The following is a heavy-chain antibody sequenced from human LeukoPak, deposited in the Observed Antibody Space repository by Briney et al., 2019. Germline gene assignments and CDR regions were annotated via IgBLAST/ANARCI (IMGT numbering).Heavy chain of an antibody. J-gene: IGHJ4*02. CDR1: GYSISSGYY. V-gene: IGHV4-38-2*02. D-gene: IGHD3-10*01. CDR2: IYHSGST. CDR3: ARGSGMVRGVITSKTFDY. Sequence: KSSETLSLTCTVSGYSISSGYYWGWIRQPPGKGLEWIGSIYHSGSTYYNPSLKSRVTISVDTSKNQFSLKLSSVTAADTAVYYCARGSGMVRGVITSKTFDYWDQGTLVTVSS.